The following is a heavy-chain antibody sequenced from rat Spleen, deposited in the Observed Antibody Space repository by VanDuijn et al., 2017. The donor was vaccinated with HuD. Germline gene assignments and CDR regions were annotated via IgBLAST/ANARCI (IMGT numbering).Heavy chain of an antibody. Sequence: EVQLVESGGGLVQPGRSMKLSCAASGFTFSDYAMAWVRQAPKKGLEWVATIIYDGSSTYYRDSVKGRFTISRDNAKSTLYLQMDSLRSEDTATYYCARINYYDGTYYWGQGTLVTVSS. CDR2: IIYDGSST. J-gene: IGHJ3*01. CDR3: ARINYYDGTYY. CDR1: GFTFSDYA. D-gene: IGHD1-12*02. V-gene: IGHV5-7*01.